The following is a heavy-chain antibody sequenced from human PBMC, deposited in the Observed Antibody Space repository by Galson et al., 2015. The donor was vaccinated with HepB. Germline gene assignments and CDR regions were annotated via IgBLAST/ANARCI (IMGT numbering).Heavy chain of an antibody. CDR2: IYPDDSHA. Sequence: QSGAEVTKPGESLKISCRGSGTSFINHWIAWVRQMPGKGLEWMGIIYPDDSHARYSPSFQGRVTMSVDKSLNTAYLQWSSVRASDTAIHYCARGTYSNAWAFDFWGQGTLVTVSS. V-gene: IGHV5-51*01. CDR1: GTSFINHW. J-gene: IGHJ4*02. CDR3: ARGTYSNAWAFDF. D-gene: IGHD6-13*01.